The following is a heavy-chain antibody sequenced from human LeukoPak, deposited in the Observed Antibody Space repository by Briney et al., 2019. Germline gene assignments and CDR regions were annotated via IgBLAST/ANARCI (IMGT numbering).Heavy chain of an antibody. CDR3: ASSAFYYFDY. J-gene: IGHJ4*02. V-gene: IGHV4-59*01. CDR1: GGSISSYY. Sequence: PSETLSLTCTVSGGSISSYYWSWIQQPPGKGLEWIGYIYYSGSTNYNPSLKSRVTISVDTSKNQFSLKLSSVTAADTAVYYCASSAFYYFDYWGQGTLVTVSS. CDR2: IYYSGST.